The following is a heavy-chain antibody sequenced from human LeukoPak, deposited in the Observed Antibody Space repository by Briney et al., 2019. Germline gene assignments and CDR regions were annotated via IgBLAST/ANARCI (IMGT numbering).Heavy chain of an antibody. Sequence: PGRSLRLSCAASGFTFSGYALHWVRQAPGKGLEWVAVISNDAKNKHYADSVKGQFTISRDNSKNTLYLQMNSLRPEDTAVYYCARGAGASGGRDYYSDYWGQGILVAVSS. J-gene: IGHJ4*02. V-gene: IGHV3-30*04. CDR1: GFTFSGYA. CDR2: ISNDAKNK. D-gene: IGHD6-13*01. CDR3: ARGAGASGGRDYYSDY.